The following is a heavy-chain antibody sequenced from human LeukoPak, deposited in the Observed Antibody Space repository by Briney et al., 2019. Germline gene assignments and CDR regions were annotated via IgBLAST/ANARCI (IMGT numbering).Heavy chain of an antibody. J-gene: IGHJ6*02. CDR1: GGSISSYY. D-gene: IGHD3-10*01. Sequence: SGTLFLTCTVSGGSISSYYWSWIRQPPGKGLEWIGYIYYSGSTNYNPSLKSRVTISVDTSKNQFSLKLSSVTAADTAVYYCARAQFGTFYYYYYGMDVWGQGTTVTVSS. CDR2: IYYSGST. CDR3: ARAQFGTFYYYYYGMDV. V-gene: IGHV4-59*01.